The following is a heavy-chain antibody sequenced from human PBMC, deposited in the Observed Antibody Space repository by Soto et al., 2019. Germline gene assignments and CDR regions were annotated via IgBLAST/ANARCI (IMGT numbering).Heavy chain of an antibody. Sequence: SETLSLTCTVSGGPISSSSYYWGWIRQPPGKGLEWIGNIYYSGSTYYNPSLNSRVTIYVDTSKNQFSLKLRSVTAADTAVYYCVRPRPVYGDYLDYWGQGTLVTVSS. CDR1: GGPISSSSYY. CDR3: VRPRPVYGDYLDY. D-gene: IGHD4-17*01. J-gene: IGHJ4*02. V-gene: IGHV4-39*01. CDR2: IYYSGST.